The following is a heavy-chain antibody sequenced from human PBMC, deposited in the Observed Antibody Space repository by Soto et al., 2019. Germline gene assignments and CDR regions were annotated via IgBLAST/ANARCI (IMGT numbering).Heavy chain of an antibody. CDR2: IHHSGRT. J-gene: IGHJ3*02. CDR1: GGSFSGYY. D-gene: IGHD2-2*01. V-gene: IGHV4-34*01. CDR3: ARGECSSNYCFTRWALDI. Sequence: TSETLSLTCAVYGGSFSGYYWTWIRQTPVKGLEWIGEIHHSGRTNYNPSLKSRVSISADTSKTQFSLNLTSVTAADTAVYYCARGECSSNYCFTRWALDIWGQGTVVTVSS.